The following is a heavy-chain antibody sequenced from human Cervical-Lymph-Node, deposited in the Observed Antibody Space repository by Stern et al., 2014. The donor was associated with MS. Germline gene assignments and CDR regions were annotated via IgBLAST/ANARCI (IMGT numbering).Heavy chain of an antibody. D-gene: IGHD1-26*01. J-gene: IGHJ4*02. V-gene: IGHV3-9*01. CDR3: VKGTWVVDPPFDY. Sequence: EVQLVESGGGLVQPGRSLRLSCVASGFNFGDYAMHWVRQAPGKGLEWVSGINWNSDNLAYADSVKDRFIISRDNAENSLYLQMNTLRPDDTASYYCVKGTWVVDPPFDYWGQGTLVTVSS. CDR1: GFNFGDYA. CDR2: INWNSDNL.